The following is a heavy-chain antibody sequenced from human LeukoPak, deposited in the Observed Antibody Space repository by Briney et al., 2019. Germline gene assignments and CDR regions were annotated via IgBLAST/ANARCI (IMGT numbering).Heavy chain of an antibody. J-gene: IGHJ1*01. Sequence: SETLSLTCTVSGGSISSYYWSWIRQPAGKGLEWIGRIYTSGSTNYNPSLKSRVTISVDTSKNQFSLKLISVTAADTDVYYCARGASGYDYVWRSYRRIYYFHYWGQGTLVTVSS. CDR1: GGSISSYY. D-gene: IGHD3-16*02. CDR2: IYTSGST. CDR3: ARGASGYDYVWRSYRRIYYFHY. V-gene: IGHV4-4*07.